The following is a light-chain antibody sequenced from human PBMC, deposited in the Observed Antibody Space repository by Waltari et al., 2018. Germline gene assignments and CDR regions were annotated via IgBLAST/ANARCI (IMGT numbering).Light chain of an antibody. Sequence: SYVLTQPPSVSVAPGQTARITCEGNSIGSKSIHWYQQKPGQAPVLVVYDDSARPSGIPGRFSGSNSGNTATLTISRVEAGDEADYFCLVWDMNNDHPWVFGGGTKLTVL. CDR2: DDS. CDR1: SIGSKS. V-gene: IGLV3-21*02. CDR3: LVWDMNNDHPWV. J-gene: IGLJ3*02.